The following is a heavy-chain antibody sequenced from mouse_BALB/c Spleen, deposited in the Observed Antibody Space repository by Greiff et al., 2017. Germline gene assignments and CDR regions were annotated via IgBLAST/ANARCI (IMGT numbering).Heavy chain of an antibody. CDR2: IWRGGST. V-gene: IGHV2-5-1*01. CDR1: GFSLTSYG. D-gene: IGHD2-1*01. CDR3: AKNTGNNDAMDY. J-gene: IGHJ4*01. Sequence: VKLQQSGPSLVQPSQSLSITCTVSGFSLTSYGVHWVRQSPGKGLEWLGVIWRGGSTDSNAAFMSRLSIIKDNSKSQVFFKMNSLQADDTAIYYCAKNTGNNDAMDYWGQGTSVTVSS.